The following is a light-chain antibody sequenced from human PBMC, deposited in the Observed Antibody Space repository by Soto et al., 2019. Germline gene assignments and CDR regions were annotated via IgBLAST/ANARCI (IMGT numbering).Light chain of an antibody. CDR2: EVS. V-gene: IGLV2-14*02. CDR3: SSYTTTSTLV. J-gene: IGLJ1*01. Sequence: QSVLTRPASLSGSPGQSITISCTGSXXDVWSYNFVSWYQQHPCKAPKLMIYEVSSRHSGVSNRLSGSKSGNTESLTISGLQPEDEADYYCSSYTTTSTLVCGTGTKATVL. CDR1: XXDVWSYNF.